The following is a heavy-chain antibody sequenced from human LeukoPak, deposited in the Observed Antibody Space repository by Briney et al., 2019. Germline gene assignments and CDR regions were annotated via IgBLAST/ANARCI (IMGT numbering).Heavy chain of an antibody. V-gene: IGHV4-4*07. J-gene: IGHJ4*02. CDR1: GGSISSHY. Sequence: SETLSLTCTVSGGSISSHYWSWIRQPAGKGLEWIGRIYTSGSTNYNPSPKSRVTMSVDTSKNQFSLKLSSVTAADTAVYYCARGTPTPYDFWSGYYPYYFDYWGQGTLVTVSS. D-gene: IGHD3-3*01. CDR2: IYTSGST. CDR3: ARGTPTPYDFWSGYYPYYFDY.